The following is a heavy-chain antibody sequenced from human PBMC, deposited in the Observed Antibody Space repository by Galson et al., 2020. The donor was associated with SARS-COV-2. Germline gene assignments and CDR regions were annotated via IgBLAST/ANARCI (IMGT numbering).Heavy chain of an antibody. V-gene: IGHV4-4*02. J-gene: IGHJ4*02. CDR3: VRKDCSGRSCYPSLYY. CDR1: GDSISGNNW. D-gene: IGHD2-15*01. CDR2: ISYSGNT. Sequence: SETLSLTCVVSGDSISGNNWWTWVHQPPGKGLEWIGEISYSGNTNYNPSLKSRVTISVDTSKNQFSLNLNSVTAGDTAVYYCVRKDCSGRSCYPSLYYWGQGTLITVSS.